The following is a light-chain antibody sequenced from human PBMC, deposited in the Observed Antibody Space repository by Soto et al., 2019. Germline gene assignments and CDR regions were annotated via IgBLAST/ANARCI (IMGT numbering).Light chain of an antibody. CDR1: SSNIGSKT. Sequence: QSVLTQPPSASGIPGQRVTISCSGSSSNIGSKTVNWYQQLPGTVPKLLIYNSYQRPSGVPDRFSGSKSGTSASLAISGLQSEDEADYYCAAWDASLNGYVFGAGTKLTVL. J-gene: IGLJ1*01. CDR2: NSY. CDR3: AAWDASLNGYV. V-gene: IGLV1-44*01.